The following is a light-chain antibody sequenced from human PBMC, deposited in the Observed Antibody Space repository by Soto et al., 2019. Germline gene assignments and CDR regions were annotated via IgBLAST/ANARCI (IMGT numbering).Light chain of an antibody. CDR3: NSFRASSDYG. CDR1: SSDIGSYNR. Sequence: QSALTQPASVSGSPGQSITISCTGSSSDIGSYNRVSWYQQPPGTAPKLIIYEVNNRPSGVADRFSGSKSGNTASLTISGLQAVDEADYYCNSFRASSDYGCGTGTKVTV. CDR2: EVN. J-gene: IGLJ1*01. V-gene: IGLV2-18*02.